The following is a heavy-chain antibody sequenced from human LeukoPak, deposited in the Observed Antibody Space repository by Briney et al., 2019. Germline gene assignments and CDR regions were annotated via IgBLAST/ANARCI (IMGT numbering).Heavy chain of an antibody. J-gene: IGHJ4*02. CDR3: AKDFRVYGSRTYYPLGY. D-gene: IGHD3-10*01. CDR1: GFNFDDYV. Sequence: GGSLRLSCAASGFNFDDYVMHWVRQVPGKGLEWVSGISWNGGTIGYADSVKGRFTISRDNAKNSLFLQMNSLRAEDTALYYCAKDFRVYGSRTYYPLGYWGQGTLVTVSS. CDR2: ISWNGGTI. V-gene: IGHV3-9*01.